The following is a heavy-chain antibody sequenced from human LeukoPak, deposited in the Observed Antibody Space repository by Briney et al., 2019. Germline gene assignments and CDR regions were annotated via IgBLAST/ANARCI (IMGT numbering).Heavy chain of an antibody. Sequence: SETLSLTCTVSGGSVNNNYWSWIRQPAGKGLEWIGLIYSSGSTSYNPSLKSRVTMSVDTSKKQFSLRLSSVTAADTAVYYCARTPIYYFDNSGYYNWGQGTLVTVSS. CDR1: GGSVNNNY. D-gene: IGHD3-22*01. CDR2: IYSSGST. CDR3: ARTPIYYFDNSGYYN. J-gene: IGHJ4*02. V-gene: IGHV4-4*07.